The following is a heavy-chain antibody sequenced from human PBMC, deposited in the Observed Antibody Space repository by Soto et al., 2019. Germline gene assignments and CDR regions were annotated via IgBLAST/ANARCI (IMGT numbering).Heavy chain of an antibody. D-gene: IGHD3-22*01. V-gene: IGHV4-31*03. CDR3: ARNSRDYYDSSGYYFDY. Sequence: TMSVTCTVAGGNIIGSSYYWGWKKKPPGKGLEWIGYIYYSGSTYYNPSLKSRVTISVDTSKNQFSLKLSSVTAADTAVYYCARNSRDYYDSSGYYFDYWGQGTLVTVSS. J-gene: IGHJ4*02. CDR1: GGNIIGSSYY. CDR2: IYYSGST.